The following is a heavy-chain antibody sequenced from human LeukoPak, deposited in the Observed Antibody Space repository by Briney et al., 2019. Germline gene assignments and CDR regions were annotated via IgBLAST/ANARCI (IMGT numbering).Heavy chain of an antibody. CDR3: ARSCPRCHDFWSGYPTYYFDY. V-gene: IGHV4-30-4*01. CDR2: IYYDGGT. Sequence: SETLSLTCTVSGGSISSGDYYWSWIRQPPGKGLEWIGYIYYDGGTYYNPSLKSRVTISVDTSKNQFSLKLSSVTAADTAVYYCARSCPRCHDFWSGYPTYYFDYWGPGTLVTVSP. D-gene: IGHD3-3*01. CDR1: GGSISSGDYY. J-gene: IGHJ4*02.